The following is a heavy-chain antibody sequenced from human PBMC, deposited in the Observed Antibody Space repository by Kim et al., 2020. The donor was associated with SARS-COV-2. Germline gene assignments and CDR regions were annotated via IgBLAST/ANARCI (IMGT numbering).Heavy chain of an antibody. V-gene: IGHV3-7*03. J-gene: IGHJ4*02. D-gene: IGHD5-18*01. Sequence: GGSLRLSCAGSGFTFSALWMSWVRQAPGKGLQWVATIRHDGTEKYYVESVKGRFTISRDNDRNSLALQMNGLTADDTAVYYCARGYSFGFGDFWGQGTLVTVSS. CDR2: IRHDGTEK. CDR3: ARGYSFGFGDF. CDR1: GFTFSALW.